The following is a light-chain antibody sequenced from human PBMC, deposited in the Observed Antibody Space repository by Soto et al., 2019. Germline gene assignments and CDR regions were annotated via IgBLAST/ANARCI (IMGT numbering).Light chain of an antibody. CDR1: QSVTTR. CDR2: KAS. J-gene: IGKJ5*01. Sequence: LTQSPSSLSAPVEDRVTITCRARQSVTTRLAWYQQKPGKAPKLLIYKASNLESGLPSRFTGSGSGTEFTLTISRLQSDDFATYYCQQYSTYPLTFGQGTRLEIK. CDR3: QQYSTYPLT. V-gene: IGKV1-5*03.